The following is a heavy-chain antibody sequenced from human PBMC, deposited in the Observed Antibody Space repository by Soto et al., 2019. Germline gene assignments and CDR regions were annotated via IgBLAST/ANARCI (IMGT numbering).Heavy chain of an antibody. CDR3: TKDAKFDDSYTGYLVNDL. CDR2: ISPNSEKT. J-gene: IGHJ5*02. V-gene: IGHV1-18*01. CDR1: GYTFSNFG. Sequence: ASVKVSCKASGYTFSNFGISWVRQAPGEGLEWMGWISPNSEKTKIAQRFQGRVTMTTDISTSTSYLELRGLTSDDTAVYYCTKDAKFDDSYTGYLVNDLRGQGTPVTVSS. D-gene: IGHD3-9*01.